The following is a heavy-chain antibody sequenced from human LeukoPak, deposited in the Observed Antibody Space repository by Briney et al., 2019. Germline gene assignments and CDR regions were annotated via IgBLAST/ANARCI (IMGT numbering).Heavy chain of an antibody. D-gene: IGHD3-3*01. CDR2: IYSGGST. CDR3: AREGRSDFWSGLS. CDR1: GFTVSSNY. J-gene: IGHJ4*02. Sequence: PGGSLRLSCAASGFTVSSNYMSWVRQAPGKGLEWVSVIYSGGSTYYADSVKGRFTISRDNSKNSLYLQMNSLRAEDTAVYYCAREGRSDFWSGLSWGQGTLVTVSS. V-gene: IGHV3-53*01.